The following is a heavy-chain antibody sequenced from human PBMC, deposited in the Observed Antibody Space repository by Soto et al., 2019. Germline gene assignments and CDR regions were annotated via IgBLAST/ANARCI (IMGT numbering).Heavy chain of an antibody. Sequence: PGGSLRLSCEASGFTFSSYSMNWVRQAPGKGLEWVSSISSSGIYTYYADSVKGRFTISRDSAKNSLYLQMNGLRVEDTAIYYCARTLGAASGLDTFDVWGQGTMVTVSS. CDR3: ARTLGAASGLDTFDV. CDR1: GFTFSSYS. CDR2: ISSSGIYT. J-gene: IGHJ3*01. V-gene: IGHV3-21*01. D-gene: IGHD3-10*01.